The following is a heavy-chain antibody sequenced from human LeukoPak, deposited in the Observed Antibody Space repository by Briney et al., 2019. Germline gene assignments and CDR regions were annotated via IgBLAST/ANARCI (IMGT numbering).Heavy chain of an antibody. Sequence: PSETLSLTCTVSGGSISSYCWSWIRQPPGKGLEWIGYTYTSGGTNYNPSLKSRVTISADKSNNQISLKLSSVTAADTAVYYCARGYSTIDPWGQGTLVTVSS. J-gene: IGHJ5*02. V-gene: IGHV4-4*09. D-gene: IGHD6-13*01. CDR3: ARGYSTIDP. CDR1: GGSISSYC. CDR2: TYTSGGT.